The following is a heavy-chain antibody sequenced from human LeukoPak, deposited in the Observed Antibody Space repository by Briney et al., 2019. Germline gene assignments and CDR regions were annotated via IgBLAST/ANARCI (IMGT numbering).Heavy chain of an antibody. V-gene: IGHV4-39*07. Sequence: PSETLSLTCTVSGGSISSGGYYWSWIRQPPGKGLEWIGEINHSGSTNYNPSLKSRVTISVDTSKNQFSLKLSSVTAADTAVYYCARVATIAAAGTWGRGTLVTVSS. CDR2: INHSGST. D-gene: IGHD6-13*01. CDR3: ARVATIAAAGT. CDR1: GGSISSGGYY. J-gene: IGHJ5*02.